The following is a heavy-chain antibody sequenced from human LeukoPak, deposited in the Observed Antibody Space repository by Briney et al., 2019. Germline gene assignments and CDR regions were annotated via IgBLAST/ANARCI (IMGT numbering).Heavy chain of an antibody. CDR1: GYSISSGYY. V-gene: IGHV4-38-2*02. J-gene: IGHJ4*02. Sequence: PSETLSLTCTVSGYSISSGYYWGWIRQPPGKGLEWIGSIYHSGSTYYNPSLKSRVTISVDTSKNQFSLKLSSVTAADTAVYYCARSTQRWFGELLGHYFDYWGQGTLVTVSS. CDR2: IYHSGST. D-gene: IGHD3-10*01. CDR3: ARSTQRWFGELLGHYFDY.